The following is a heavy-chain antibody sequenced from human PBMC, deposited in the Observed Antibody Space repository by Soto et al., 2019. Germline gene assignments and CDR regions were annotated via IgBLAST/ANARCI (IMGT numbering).Heavy chain of an antibody. CDR1: EYNFAGYW. V-gene: IGHV5-51*01. D-gene: IGHD3-3*01. Sequence: TLKISCKGSEYNFAGYWIAWVRQMPGKGLELMGIIYPSDSDTRYRPSFKGQVTISADKSISSAYLQWNSLRASDTARYYCARGGVSTRTFDYWGQGIPVTVSS. J-gene: IGHJ4*02. CDR2: IYPSDSDT. CDR3: ARGGVSTRTFDY.